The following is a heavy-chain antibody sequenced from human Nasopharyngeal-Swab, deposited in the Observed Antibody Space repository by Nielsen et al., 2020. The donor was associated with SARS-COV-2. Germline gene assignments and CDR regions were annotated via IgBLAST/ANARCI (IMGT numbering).Heavy chain of an antibody. J-gene: IGHJ6*03. D-gene: IGHD3-9*01. Sequence: WVRQAPGQGLEWMGRIIPILGIANYAQKFQGRVTITADKSTSTAYMELSSLRSKDTAVYYCARGGADDILTGPYYYYYYYMDVRGKGTTVTVSS. V-gene: IGHV1-69*04. CDR3: ARGGADDILTGPYYYYYYYMDV. CDR2: IIPILGIA.